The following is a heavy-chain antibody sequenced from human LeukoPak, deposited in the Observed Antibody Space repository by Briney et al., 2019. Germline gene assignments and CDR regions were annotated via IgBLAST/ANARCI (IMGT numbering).Heavy chain of an antibody. V-gene: IGHV4-34*01. CDR2: INHSGST. J-gene: IGHJ4*02. CDR3: ARDRNYDSSGYYFGLDY. D-gene: IGHD3-22*01. Sequence: PSETLSLTCAVYGGSFSGYYWNWIRQPPGKGLEWIGEINHSGSTNYNPSLKSRVTISVDTSKNQFSLKLSSVTAADTAVYYCARDRNYDSSGYYFGLDYWGQGTLVTVSS. CDR1: GGSFSGYY.